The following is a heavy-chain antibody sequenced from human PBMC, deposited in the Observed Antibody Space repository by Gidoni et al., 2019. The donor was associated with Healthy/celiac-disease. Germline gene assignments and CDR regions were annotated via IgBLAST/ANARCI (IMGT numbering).Heavy chain of an antibody. J-gene: IGHJ3*02. CDR1: GFTFTGYF. Sequence: QVQLVQPGPEVKKPGASVKVSCMAPGFTFTGYFMHWVRQAPGQGIEGMGWTNHNSGGTNYAKKFQDRVTMTRDTSISTAYMELSRLRSDDTAVYYWARDPWRFGAFDIWGQGTMVTVSS. D-gene: IGHD3-10*01. CDR3: ARDPWRFGAFDI. V-gene: IGHV1-2*02. CDR2: TNHNSGGT.